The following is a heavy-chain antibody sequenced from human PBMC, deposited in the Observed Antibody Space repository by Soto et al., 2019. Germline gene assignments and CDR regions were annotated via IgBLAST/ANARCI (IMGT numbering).Heavy chain of an antibody. CDR2: ISGSGGST. J-gene: IGHJ4*02. V-gene: IGHV3-23*01. Sequence: GGSLRLSCAASGFTFSSYAMSWVRQAPGKGLEWVSAISGSGGSTYYADSVKGRFTVSRDNSKNTLYLQMNSLRAEDTAVYYCATYSRYFDWSWYYFDYWGQGPLVTVSS. D-gene: IGHD3-9*01. CDR1: GFTFSSYA. CDR3: ATYSRYFDWSWYYFDY.